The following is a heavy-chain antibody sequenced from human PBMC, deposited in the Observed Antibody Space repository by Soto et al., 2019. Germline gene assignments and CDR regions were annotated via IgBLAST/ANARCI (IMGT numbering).Heavy chain of an antibody. CDR1: GFTVSSNY. Sequence: EVQLGESGGGLVQPGGSLRLSCAASGFTVSSNYMTWVRQAPGKGLEWVSVVYRGGTTYYADSVKGRFTISRDNSKNTLYLQMNSLRAEDTAVYYCAREDSDYYYAMDVWGQGTTVTVSS. CDR2: VYRGGTT. CDR3: AREDSDYYYAMDV. D-gene: IGHD2-21*01. V-gene: IGHV3-66*01. J-gene: IGHJ6*02.